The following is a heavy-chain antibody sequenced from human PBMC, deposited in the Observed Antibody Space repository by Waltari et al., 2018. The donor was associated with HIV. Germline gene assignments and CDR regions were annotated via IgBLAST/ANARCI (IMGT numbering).Heavy chain of an antibody. CDR1: GYTFTGYY. CDR3: ARAQYYYDSSGYYYGDYGMDV. CDR2: INPNSGGT. J-gene: IGHJ6*02. V-gene: IGHV1-2*02. D-gene: IGHD3-22*01. Sequence: VQLVQSGAEVKKPGASVTVSCTASGYTFTGYYIHLVRPAPGQGLEWMGWINPNSGGTNYAQKFQGRVTMTRDTSISTAYMELSRLRSDDTAVYYCARAQYYYDSSGYYYGDYGMDVWGQGTTVTVSS.